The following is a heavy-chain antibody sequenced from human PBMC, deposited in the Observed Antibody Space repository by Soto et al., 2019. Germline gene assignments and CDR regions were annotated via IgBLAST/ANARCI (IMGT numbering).Heavy chain of an antibody. V-gene: IGHV1-2*02. CDR3: ARAVHTMIQGVRFRVDQ. D-gene: IGHD3-10*01. CDR1: GYTFTAYY. J-gene: IGHJ4*02. CDR2: TNPNGGGT. Sequence: GASVKVSCKASGYTFTAYYIHWVRQAPGQGLEWMGWTNPNGGGTKYAQKFQGRVTMTRDTSINTAYMDLNRLTTDDPAVYYCARAVHTMIQGVRFRVDQWGQGTLVTVSS.